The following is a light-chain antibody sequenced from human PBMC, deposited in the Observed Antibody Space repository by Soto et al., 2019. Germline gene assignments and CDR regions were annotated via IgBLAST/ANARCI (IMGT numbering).Light chain of an antibody. CDR3: QSYDSNSYYV. J-gene: IGLJ1*01. CDR1: SGSIARNY. V-gene: IGLV6-57*01. Sequence: NFMLTQPHSVSESPGKTVTISCTRTSGSIARNYVQWYQHRPGSSPTTVIYEDNQRPSGVPDRFSASIDSSSNSASLTISGLKTEDEADYYCQSYDSNSYYVFGTGTKVTVL. CDR2: EDN.